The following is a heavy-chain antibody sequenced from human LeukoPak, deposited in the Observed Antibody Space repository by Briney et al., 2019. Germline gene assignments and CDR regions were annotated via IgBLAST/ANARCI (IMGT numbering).Heavy chain of an antibody. J-gene: IGHJ6*03. CDR1: GFTFSTYA. D-gene: IGHD5-18*01. V-gene: IGHV3-30*01. CDR2: ISYHGNNQ. CDR3: AREGYKYAGYYCYYMDV. Sequence: GGSLRLSCAASGFTFSTYAFHWVRQAPGKGLEWVAFISYHGNNQYYADSVKGRFTISRDNSKNTVNLQLNSLRTEDTAVYYCAREGYKYAGYYCYYMDVWGKGTTVTVSS.